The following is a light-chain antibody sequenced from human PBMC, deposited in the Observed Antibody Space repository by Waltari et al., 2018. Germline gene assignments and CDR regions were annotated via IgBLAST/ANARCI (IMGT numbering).Light chain of an antibody. CDR1: QSVLSSSNSKTY. CDR3: HHYYIPPLT. V-gene: IGKV4-1*01. J-gene: IGKJ5*01. Sequence: DIVMTQSPDSLAVSLGERATINCKSSQSVLSSSNSKTYLAWYQQKPGQPPKLLINWASTRGSGVPDRFSGSGSGTDFTLTISSLQAEDVAVYYCHHYYIPPLTFGQGTRLEIK. CDR2: WAS.